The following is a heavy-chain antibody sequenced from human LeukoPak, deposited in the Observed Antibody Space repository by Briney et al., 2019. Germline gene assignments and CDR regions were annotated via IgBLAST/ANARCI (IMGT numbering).Heavy chain of an antibody. V-gene: IGHV7-4-1*02. Sequence: GASVKVSCKASGYTFTHYAVHWVRQAPGQGLEWMGWINTNTGNPTYAQGFTGRFVFSLDTSVSTAYLQISSLKAEDTAVYYCAREGSSSWYGDNEAGSIWFDPWGQGTLVTVSS. D-gene: IGHD6-13*01. CDR3: AREGSSSWYGDNEAGSIWFDP. J-gene: IGHJ5*02. CDR2: INTNTGNP. CDR1: GYTFTHYA.